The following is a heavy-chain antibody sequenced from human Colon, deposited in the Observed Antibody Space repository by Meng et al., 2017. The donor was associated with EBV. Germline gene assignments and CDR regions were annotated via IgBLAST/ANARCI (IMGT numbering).Heavy chain of an antibody. CDR1: RGRRSPSAW. CDR3: ARVRVIPAAVGFYY. V-gene: IGHV4-4*02. CDR2: IYRGGGT. J-gene: IGHJ4*02. D-gene: IGHD2-2*01. Sequence: SAPGVVAPCGTLSPTCAFHRGRRSPSAWCDWLRQPPGKWLVWIGEIYRGGGTNYNPSFKSRVTISVDTSNNHFSLKLSYVTAADPAVYYCARVRVIPAAVGFYYWGQGTLVTVSS.